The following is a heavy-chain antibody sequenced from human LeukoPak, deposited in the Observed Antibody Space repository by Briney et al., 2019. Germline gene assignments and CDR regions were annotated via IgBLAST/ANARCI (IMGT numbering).Heavy chain of an antibody. D-gene: IGHD3-22*01. J-gene: IGHJ4*02. Sequence: PGGSLRLSCVASGFTFANYAMAWVRQPPGQGLEWVSGLTDTGYSTYYADSVKGRFTISRDNSKNTLYLQMNSLSAEDTAVYYCASEIDSSFEYWGQGTLVTVSS. CDR3: ASEIDSSFEY. V-gene: IGHV3-23*01. CDR1: GFTFANYA. CDR2: LTDTGYST.